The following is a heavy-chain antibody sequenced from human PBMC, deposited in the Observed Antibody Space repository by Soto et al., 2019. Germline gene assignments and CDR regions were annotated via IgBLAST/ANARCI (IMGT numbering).Heavy chain of an antibody. V-gene: IGHV3-30*03. J-gene: IGHJ4*02. Sequence: QVQLVESGGGVVQPGRSLRLSCAASGLSFSSYGMQWVRQAPGKGLEWVAVISYDGSNKYYADSVKDRFTISRDNSKKTLSLQMNSLRADDTAVYYCVAGQYFFDYCGQGTLVTVSS. CDR2: ISYDGSNK. D-gene: IGHD6-19*01. CDR1: GLSFSSYG. CDR3: VAGQYFFDY.